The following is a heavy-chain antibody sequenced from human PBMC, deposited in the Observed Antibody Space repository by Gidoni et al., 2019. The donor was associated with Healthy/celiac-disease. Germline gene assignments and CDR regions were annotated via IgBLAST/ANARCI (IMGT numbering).Heavy chain of an antibody. V-gene: IGHV3-64D*08. CDR3: VKGASIAALIWFDP. CDR2: ISSNGGST. Sequence: EVQLVESGGGLVQPGGSLRLSCSASGFTFSSYSMHWVRQAPGKGLKYVSGISSNGGSTYYADSVKGRFTISRDNSKNTLFLQLSSLRPEDTAVYYCVKGASIAALIWFDPWGQGTLVTVSS. J-gene: IGHJ5*02. D-gene: IGHD6-6*01. CDR1: GFTFSSYS.